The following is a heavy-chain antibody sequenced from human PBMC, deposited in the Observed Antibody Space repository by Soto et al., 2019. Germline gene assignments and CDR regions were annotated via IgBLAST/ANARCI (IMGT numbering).Heavy chain of an antibody. V-gene: IGHV3-23*01. Sequence: GGSLRLSCVASGFTFSSYAMSWVRQAPGKGLEWVSGISGSGDSTYYADSVKGRFTISRDNSKNPLHVQMNSLRAEDTAVYYCAKGADLTITLADVLFDHRGQGSQVTGS. CDR1: GFTFSSYA. D-gene: IGHD1-20*01. CDR2: ISGSGDST. CDR3: AKGADLTITLADVLFDH. J-gene: IGHJ4*02.